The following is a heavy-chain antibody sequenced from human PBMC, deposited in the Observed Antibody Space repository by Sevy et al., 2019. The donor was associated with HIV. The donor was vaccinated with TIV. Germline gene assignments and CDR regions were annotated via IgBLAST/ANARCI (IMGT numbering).Heavy chain of an antibody. CDR1: GGTFSNYA. CDR2: FIPMFDTA. Sequence: ASVKVSCKASGGTFSNYAISWVRQAPGQGLEWMGGFIPMFDTANYAQKFQGKVTLTADGSTTTAYMELGSLGSDDPAVYYCAGSYFDSSGYSPLYYYGMDVWGQGTTVTVSS. CDR3: AGSYFDSSGYSPLYYYGMDV. D-gene: IGHD3-22*01. J-gene: IGHJ6*02. V-gene: IGHV1-69*13.